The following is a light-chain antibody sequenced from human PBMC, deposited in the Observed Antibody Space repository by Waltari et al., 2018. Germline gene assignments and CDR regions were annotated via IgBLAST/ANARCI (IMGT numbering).Light chain of an antibody. CDR2: GAS. J-gene: IGKJ2*01. V-gene: IGKV3-20*01. CDR1: QSVSAKY. Sequence: EIVLTQAPGTLSLSPGERATLSCRACQSVSAKYLAWLQQKPGQAPRLLTYGASHTATGIPDRFSAFGSGTEFTLTISRLEPEDSAVYYCQHRGDSPPVHTFGQGTRLEIK. CDR3: QHRGDSPPVHT.